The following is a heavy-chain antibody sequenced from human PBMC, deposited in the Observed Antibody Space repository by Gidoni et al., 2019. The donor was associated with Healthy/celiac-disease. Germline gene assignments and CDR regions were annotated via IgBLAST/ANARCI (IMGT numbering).Heavy chain of an antibody. D-gene: IGHD3-22*01. CDR1: GGSFSGYY. V-gene: IGHV4-34*01. J-gene: IGHJ6*02. CDR3: ARAAYYYDSSGYYHYYYYYGMDV. Sequence: QVQLQQWGAGLLKPSETLSLTCAVYGGSFSGYYWSLIRQPPGKGLEWIGEINHSGSTNYNPSLKSRVTISVDTSKNQFSLKLSSVTAADTAVYYCARAAYYYDSSGYYHYYYYYGMDVWGQGTTVTVSS. CDR2: INHSGST.